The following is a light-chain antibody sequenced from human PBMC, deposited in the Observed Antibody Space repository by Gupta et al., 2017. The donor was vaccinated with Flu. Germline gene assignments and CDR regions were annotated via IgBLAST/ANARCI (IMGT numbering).Light chain of an antibody. CDR1: SRYVGGFNS. V-gene: IGLV2-8*01. CDR2: EVN. J-gene: IGLJ2*01. CDR3: GSYGVSNQYL. Sequence: TSRYVGGFNSVSWYQHHPGKAPKLIIYEVNKRPSGVPDLFSGSKACNTASLTVSGLQAEDEADYYCGSYGVSNQYLFGGGTKVTVL.